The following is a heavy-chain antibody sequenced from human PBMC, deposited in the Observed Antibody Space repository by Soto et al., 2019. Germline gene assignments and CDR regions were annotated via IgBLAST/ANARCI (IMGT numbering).Heavy chain of an antibody. CDR3: ARELTCRAVDY. V-gene: IGHV1-8*01. J-gene: IGHJ4*02. CDR1: GYTFTSYD. D-gene: IGHD3-16*01. Sequence: QVQLVQSGAEVKKPGASVKVSCKASGYTFTSYDINWVRQATGQGLEWMGWMNPNSGNTGYAQRFQGRVTMTTSPSTRTAYMELSSLISEDPAVYYGARELTCRAVDYWGRGTLVTVSS. CDR2: MNPNSGNT.